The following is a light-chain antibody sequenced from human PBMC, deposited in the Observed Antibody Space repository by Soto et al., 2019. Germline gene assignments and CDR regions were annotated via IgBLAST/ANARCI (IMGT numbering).Light chain of an antibody. V-gene: IGKV1-17*01. Sequence: IQMTQSPSSLSASVGDRVTITCRASQVITNDLGWYQQKPGKAPRRLIYAASSLQSGVPSRFSGSGSGTEFTLTISSLQSEDFAVYYCHQYHNWPRTFGQGTKVDIK. CDR1: QVITND. J-gene: IGKJ1*01. CDR3: HQYHNWPRT. CDR2: AAS.